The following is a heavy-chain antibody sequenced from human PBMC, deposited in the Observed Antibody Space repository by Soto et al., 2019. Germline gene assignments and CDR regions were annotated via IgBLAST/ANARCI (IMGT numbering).Heavy chain of an antibody. Sequence: QVQLVESGGGVVQPRRSLRLSCAASGFTFSSYAMHWVRQAPGKGLEWVAVISYDGSNKYYADSVKGRFTISRDNSKNTLYLQMNSLRAEDTAVYYCARELTGNYYYYGMDVWGQGTTVTVSS. D-gene: IGHD1-20*01. CDR2: ISYDGSNK. V-gene: IGHV3-30-3*01. J-gene: IGHJ6*02. CDR1: GFTFSSYA. CDR3: ARELTGNYYYYGMDV.